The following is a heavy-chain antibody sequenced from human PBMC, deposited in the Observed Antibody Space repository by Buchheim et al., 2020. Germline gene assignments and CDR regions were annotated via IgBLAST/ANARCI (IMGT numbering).Heavy chain of an antibody. CDR3: ARDGKLRYFDWLLGLGMDV. CDR1: GGVFTTYT. V-gene: IGHV1-18*01. Sequence: QVQLVQSGAEVKKPGSSVKVSCKASGGVFTTYTISWVRQAPGQGLEWMGWISAYNGNTNYAQKFQGRVTMTTDTSTSTAYMELRSLRSDDTAVYYCARDGKLRYFDWLLGLGMDVWGQGTT. D-gene: IGHD3-9*01. CDR2: ISAYNGNT. J-gene: IGHJ6*02.